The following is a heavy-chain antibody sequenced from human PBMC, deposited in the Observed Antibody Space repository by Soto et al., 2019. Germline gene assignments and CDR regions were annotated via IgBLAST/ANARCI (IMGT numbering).Heavy chain of an antibody. CDR2: IKNDGSEQ. Sequence: GGSLRLSCAASGFTFNVYYMTWVRQAPGKGLEWVASIKNDGSEQYYVDSVKGRFTISRDNAKNSLYLQMNSLRAGDTALYYCSRENWFQDYWGQGTLVTAPQ. CDR1: GFTFNVYY. CDR3: SRENWFQDY. V-gene: IGHV3-7*03. D-gene: IGHD3-10*01. J-gene: IGHJ4*02.